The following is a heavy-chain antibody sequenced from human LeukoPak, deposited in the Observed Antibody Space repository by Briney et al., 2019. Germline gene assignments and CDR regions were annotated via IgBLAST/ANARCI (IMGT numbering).Heavy chain of an antibody. D-gene: IGHD1-26*01. CDR2: IHHNGGT. CDR3: ATSAAYCLDY. Sequence: SGTLSLTCAVSGGSISSFDWWSWVRQPPGKGLEWIGEIHHNGGTNYNPSLKSRVTISEDKSKNQLSLQLTSVTAADTATYYCATSAAYCLDYWGQGTLVTVSS. CDR1: GGSISSFDW. V-gene: IGHV4-4*02. J-gene: IGHJ4*02.